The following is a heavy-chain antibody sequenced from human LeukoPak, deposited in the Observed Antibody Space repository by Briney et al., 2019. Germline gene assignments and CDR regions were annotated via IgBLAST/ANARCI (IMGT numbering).Heavy chain of an antibody. J-gene: IGHJ4*02. CDR2: IIPIFGTA. CDR3: VIHAEDGIRYFDWLLFPFDY. V-gene: IGHV1-69*13. Sequence: ASVKVSCKASGGTFSSYAISWVRQAPGQGLDWMGGIIPIFGTANYAQKFQGRVTITADESTSTAYMELSSLRSEDTAVYYCVIHAEDGIRYFDWLLFPFDYWGQGTLVTVSS. CDR1: GGTFSSYA. D-gene: IGHD3-9*01.